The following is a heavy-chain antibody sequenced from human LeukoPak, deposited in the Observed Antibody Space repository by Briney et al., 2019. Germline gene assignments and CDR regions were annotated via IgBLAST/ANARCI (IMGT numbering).Heavy chain of an antibody. J-gene: IGHJ4*02. V-gene: IGHV4-34*01. CDR1: GGSFSGYY. D-gene: IGHD6-13*01. CDR3: ARWGSSSWYPFRHFDY. Sequence: KPSETLSLTCAVYGGSFSGYYWSWIRQPPGKGLEWIGEINHSGSTNYNPSLKSRVTISVDTSKNQFSLKLSSVTAADTAVYYCARWGSSSWYPFRHFDYWGQGTLVTVSS. CDR2: INHSGST.